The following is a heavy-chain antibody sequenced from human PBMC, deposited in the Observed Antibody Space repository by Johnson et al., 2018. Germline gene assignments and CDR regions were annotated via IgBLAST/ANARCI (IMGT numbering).Heavy chain of an antibody. CDR2: ISYDGSNE. D-gene: IGHD3-22*01. J-gene: IGHJ3*01. CDR1: GFTFSSYG. CDR3: AKDGLGITMIWAP. V-gene: IGHV3-30*18. Sequence: QVQLVQSGGGVVQPGRSLRLSCAASGFTFSSYGMHWVRPAPGKGLEWVAVISYDGSNEYYADSVKGRFTISRDKSKNTLYLQMNSLRAEDTAVYYCAKDGLGITMIWAPWGQGTMVTVSS.